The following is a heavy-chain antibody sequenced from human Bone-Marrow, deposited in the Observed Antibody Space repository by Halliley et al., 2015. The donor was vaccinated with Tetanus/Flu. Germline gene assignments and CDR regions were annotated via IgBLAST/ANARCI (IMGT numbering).Heavy chain of an antibody. CDR2: INDSGST. CDR1: GGSFSEYF. CDR3: AGEGITVTEIYFDY. D-gene: IGHD4-17*01. Sequence: LRLSCVVYGGSFSEYFWSWIRQTPGKGLEWIGEINDSGSTNYNPSLQSRVTISVDTSKSQFSLKLSSVTAADTAVYYCAGEGITVTEIYFDYWGQGTLVTVSS. V-gene: IGHV4-34*01. J-gene: IGHJ4*02.